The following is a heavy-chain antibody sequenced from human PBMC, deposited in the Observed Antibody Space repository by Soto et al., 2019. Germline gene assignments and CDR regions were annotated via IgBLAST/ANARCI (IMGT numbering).Heavy chain of an antibody. Sequence: QITLKESGPTLVKPTQTLTLTCTFSGFSLSTSGVGVGWIRQPPGKALEWLAVIYWDDDKRYSPSLKSRLTITKDTSKTQVVLTMTNMDPVDTATYYCAHSPRSRGVITPGWFDPWGQGTLVTVSS. CDR1: GFSLSTSGVG. J-gene: IGHJ5*02. CDR2: IYWDDDK. V-gene: IGHV2-5*02. D-gene: IGHD3-10*01. CDR3: AHSPRSRGVITPGWFDP.